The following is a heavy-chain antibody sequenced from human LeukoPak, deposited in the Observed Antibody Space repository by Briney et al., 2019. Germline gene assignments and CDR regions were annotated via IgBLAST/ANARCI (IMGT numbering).Heavy chain of an antibody. Sequence: ASVKVSCKASGYTFTSYYMHWVRQAPGQGLEWMGIINPSGGSTSYAQKFQGRVTMTRDTSTSTVYMELSSLRSEDTAVYYCAREPLPGIAVAAVFDIWGQGTMVTVSS. J-gene: IGHJ3*02. CDR2: INPSGGST. D-gene: IGHD6-19*01. CDR1: GYTFTSYY. CDR3: AREPLPGIAVAAVFDI. V-gene: IGHV1-46*01.